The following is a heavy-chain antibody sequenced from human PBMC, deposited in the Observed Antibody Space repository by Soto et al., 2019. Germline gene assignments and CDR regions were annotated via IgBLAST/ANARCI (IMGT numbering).Heavy chain of an antibody. V-gene: IGHV3-48*02. J-gene: IGHJ4*02. Sequence: EVQLVESGGGLVQPGGSLRLSCVASGFTFSKFTMNWVRQAPGNGLEWIAYISSSSTTIYYADSVKGRFTISRDNAKDSLYLQMNSLRDEDTAVYYCTRPWAYSYYNFGEWGQGTLVTVSS. CDR2: ISSSSTTI. CDR3: TRPWAYSYYNFGE. D-gene: IGHD3-10*01. CDR1: GFTFSKFT.